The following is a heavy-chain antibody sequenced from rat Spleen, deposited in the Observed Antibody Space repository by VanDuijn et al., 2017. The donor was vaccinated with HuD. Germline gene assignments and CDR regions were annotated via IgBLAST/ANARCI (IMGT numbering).Heavy chain of an antibody. V-gene: IGHV5-29*01. Sequence: EVQLVESDGGLVQPGRSLKLSCAASGFTFSDYYMAWVRQAPTKGLEWVATISYDDSSTYYRDSVKGLFTISRDNAKSTLYLQMDSLRSEDTATYYCARLYYSNWFGYWGQGTLVTVSS. CDR2: ISYDDSST. D-gene: IGHD1-1*01. CDR3: ARLYYSNWFGY. CDR1: GFTFSDYY. J-gene: IGHJ3*01.